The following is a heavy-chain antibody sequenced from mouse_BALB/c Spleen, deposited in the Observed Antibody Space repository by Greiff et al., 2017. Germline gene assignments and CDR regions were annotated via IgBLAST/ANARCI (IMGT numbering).Heavy chain of an antibody. V-gene: IGHV2-9*02. CDR3: ARDGNYFSWFAY. CDR2: IWAGGST. Sequence: QVQLKESGPGLVAPSQSLSITCTVSGFSLTSYGVHWVRQPPGKGLEWLGVIWAGGSTNYNSALMSRLSISKDNSKSQVFLKMNSLQTDDTAMYYCARDGNYFSWFAYWGQGTLVTVSA. D-gene: IGHD2-1*01. CDR1: GFSLTSYG. J-gene: IGHJ3*01.